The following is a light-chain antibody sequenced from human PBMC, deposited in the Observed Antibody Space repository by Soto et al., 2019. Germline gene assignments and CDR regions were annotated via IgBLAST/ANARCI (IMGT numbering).Light chain of an antibody. Sequence: IVLTQSPATLSLSPGERATLSCRVSRNVISSLACYQQKPAQAPRLLLNDAAYRANGIAARFSGSGSGTDFSLTISSIEPEDVAVYYCQQRSNWTPITFGQGTRLEIK. J-gene: IGKJ5*01. CDR1: RNVISS. CDR2: DAA. CDR3: QQRSNWTPIT. V-gene: IGKV3-11*01.